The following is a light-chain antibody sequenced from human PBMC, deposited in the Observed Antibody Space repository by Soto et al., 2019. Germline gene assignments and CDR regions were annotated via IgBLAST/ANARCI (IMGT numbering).Light chain of an antibody. J-gene: IGKJ4*01. CDR1: QSVGNNY. CDR3: RQYAASPIT. CDR2: GAS. Sequence: EIVLTQSPGTLSLSPGERATLTCRASQSVGNNYLAWYQRKPGQAPRLLIHGASSRATGIPDSFSGSGSGTDFALASSRLEPEDFAVFYCRQYAASPITFGGGTKVEIK. V-gene: IGKV3-20*01.